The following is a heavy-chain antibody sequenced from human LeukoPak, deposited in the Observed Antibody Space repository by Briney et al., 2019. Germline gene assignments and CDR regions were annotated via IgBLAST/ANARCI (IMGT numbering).Heavy chain of an antibody. CDR3: AKVRDLDTVLGRFDN. D-gene: IGHD5-18*01. V-gene: IGHV3-23*01. J-gene: IGHJ5*02. CDR1: GFTFSSYA. CDR2: ISGNGGRT. Sequence: GGSLRLSCAASGFTFSSYAMSWVRQAPGKGLEWVSVISGNGGRTYYADSVKGRFTISRDNSKNTLYLQMNSLRAEDTAVYYCAKVRDLDTVLGRFDNWGQGTLVTVPS.